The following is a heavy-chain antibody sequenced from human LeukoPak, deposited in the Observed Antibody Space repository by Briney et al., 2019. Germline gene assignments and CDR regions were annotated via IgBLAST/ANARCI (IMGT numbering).Heavy chain of an antibody. CDR1: GGSISSYH. CDR3: ARDSKPRGIAAPMYYFDY. Sequence: SETLSLTCTVSGGSISSYHWSWIRQPAGKGLEWIGRIYTSGSTNYNPSLKSRVTLSVDTSKNQFSLKLSSVTAADTAVYYCARDSKPRGIAAPMYYFDYWGQGTLVTVSS. D-gene: IGHD6-6*01. CDR2: IYTSGST. V-gene: IGHV4-4*07. J-gene: IGHJ4*02.